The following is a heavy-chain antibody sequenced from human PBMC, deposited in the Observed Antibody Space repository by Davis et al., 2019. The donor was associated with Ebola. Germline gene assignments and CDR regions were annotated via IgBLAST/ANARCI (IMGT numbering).Heavy chain of an antibody. D-gene: IGHD2-21*01. CDR1: GYTFTAYH. CDR3: ATQIGRIAPRPAFNI. Sequence: ASVKVSCKTSGYTFTAYHIHWVRQAPGQGLEWMGWINPNSGGTNYAQKFQGRLTMTSDTSISTAYLDLGSLQSGDTAVYYCATQIGRIAPRPAFNIWGQGTLVSVSS. J-gene: IGHJ3*02. CDR2: INPNSGGT. V-gene: IGHV1-2*02.